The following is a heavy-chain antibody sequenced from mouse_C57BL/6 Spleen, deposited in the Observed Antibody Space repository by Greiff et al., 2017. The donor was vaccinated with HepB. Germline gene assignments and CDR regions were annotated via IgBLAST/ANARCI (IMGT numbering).Heavy chain of an antibody. CDR3: GRPPTTNYAMDD. D-gene: IGHD2-12*01. CDR2: ISSGSSTI. V-gene: IGHV5-17*01. CDR1: GFTFSDYG. Sequence: EVQGVESGGGLVKPGGSLKLSCAASGFTFSDYGMHWVRQAPEKGLEWVAYISSGSSTIYYADTVKGRFTISRDNAKNTLVLQMTSLRSEDPDMYDGGRPPTTNYAMDDGGKGTAV. J-gene: IGHJ4*01.